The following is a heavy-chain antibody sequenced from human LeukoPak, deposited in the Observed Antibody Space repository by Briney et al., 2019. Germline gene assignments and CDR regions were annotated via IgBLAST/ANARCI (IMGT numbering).Heavy chain of an antibody. Sequence: SETLSLTCALYGGSFSGYYWSWIRQPPGKGLEWIGEISHSGSTNYNPSLKSRVTISIDTSKNQFSLRLSSVTAADTAVYYCAYGMKDYYYGMDVWGQGTTVTVSS. CDR3: AYGMKDYYYGMDV. CDR1: GGSFSGYY. D-gene: IGHD4-17*01. V-gene: IGHV4-34*01. J-gene: IGHJ6*02. CDR2: ISHSGST.